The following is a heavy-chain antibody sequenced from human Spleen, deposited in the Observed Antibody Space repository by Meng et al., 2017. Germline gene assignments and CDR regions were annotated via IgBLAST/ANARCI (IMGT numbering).Heavy chain of an antibody. CDR3: ARVYYGSGSYLGDVNADYYYGMDV. Sequence: SETLSLTCAVYGGSFSGYYWSWIRQPPGKGLEWIGEINHSGSTNYNPSLKSRVIISVDTSKNQFSLKLSSVTAADTAVYYCARVYYGSGSYLGDVNADYYYGMDVWGQGTTVTVSS. CDR1: GGSFSGYY. CDR2: INHSGST. V-gene: IGHV4-34*01. D-gene: IGHD3-10*01. J-gene: IGHJ6*02.